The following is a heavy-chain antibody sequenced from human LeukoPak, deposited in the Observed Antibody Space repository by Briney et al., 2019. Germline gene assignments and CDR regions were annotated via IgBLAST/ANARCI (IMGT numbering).Heavy chain of an antibody. CDR1: GYTFTSYY. CDR3: ARDHCSGGSCYSDGPGWY. CDR2: INPSGGST. J-gene: IGHJ4*02. V-gene: IGHV1-46*01. D-gene: IGHD2-15*01. Sequence: ASVKVSCKASGYTFTSYYMHWVRQAPRQGLEWMGIINPSGGSTSYAQKFQGRVTMTRDTSTSTVYMELSSLRSEDTAVYYCARDHCSGGSCYSDGPGWYWGQGTLVTVSS.